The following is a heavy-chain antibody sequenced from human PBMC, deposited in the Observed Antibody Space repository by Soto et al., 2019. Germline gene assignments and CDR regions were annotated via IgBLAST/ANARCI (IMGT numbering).Heavy chain of an antibody. J-gene: IGHJ5*02. CDR2: IYWDDDK. CDR1: GFSLSTSGVG. V-gene: IGHV2-5*02. D-gene: IGHD2-15*01. Sequence: QITLKESGPTLVKPTQTLTLTCTFSGFSLSTSGVGVGWIRQPPGKALEWLALIYWDDDKRYSPSLKSRLTITKDTSQHQVFLTMTNLDPRDTATYYCAHSPYCSGGSCYSGVPSWFDPWGQGTLVTVSS. CDR3: AHSPYCSGGSCYSGVPSWFDP.